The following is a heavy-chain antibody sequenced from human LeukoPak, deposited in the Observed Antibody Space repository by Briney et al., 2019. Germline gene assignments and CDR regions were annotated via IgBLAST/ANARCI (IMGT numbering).Heavy chain of an antibody. CDR3: AKGRYSSSSFYKNYYGMDA. Sequence: GGSLRLSCAASGFTFSSYAMSWVRQAPGKGLEWVSAISGSGGSTYYADSVKGRFTISRDNSKNTLYLQMNSLRAEDTAVYYCAKGRYSSSSFYKNYYGMDAWGQGTTVTVSS. CDR2: ISGSGGST. D-gene: IGHD6-6*01. V-gene: IGHV3-23*01. J-gene: IGHJ6*02. CDR1: GFTFSSYA.